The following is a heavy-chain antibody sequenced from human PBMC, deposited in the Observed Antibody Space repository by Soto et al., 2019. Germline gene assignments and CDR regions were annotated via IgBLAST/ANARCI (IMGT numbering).Heavy chain of an antibody. CDR1: GGSFSGYY. Sequence: PSETLSLTCAVYGGSFSGYYWSWIRQPPGKGLEWIGEINHSGSTNYNPSLKSRVTISVDTSKNQFSLKPSSVTAADTAVYYCARSTMVRGVINPSPGMDVWGQGTTVTVSS. D-gene: IGHD3-10*01. CDR3: ARSTMVRGVINPSPGMDV. J-gene: IGHJ6*02. CDR2: INHSGST. V-gene: IGHV4-34*01.